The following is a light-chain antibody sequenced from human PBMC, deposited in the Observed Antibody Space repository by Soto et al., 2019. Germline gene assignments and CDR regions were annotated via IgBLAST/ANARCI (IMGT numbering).Light chain of an antibody. CDR2: MVS. J-gene: IGLJ1*01. CDR3: TSPTPGSLYV. V-gene: IGLV2-14*01. CDR1: SSDVGNYNY. Sequence: QSVLTQPASVSGSPGQSITISCTGTSSDVGNYNYVSWYQQYPGRVPKLLIYMVSNRPSGVSNRFSGSKSGNTASLTISGLQAEGEADYFCTSPTPGSLYVFGTGTKVT.